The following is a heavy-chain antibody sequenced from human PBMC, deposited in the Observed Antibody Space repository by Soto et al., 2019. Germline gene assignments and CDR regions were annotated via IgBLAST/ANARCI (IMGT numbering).Heavy chain of an antibody. CDR3: AKDDVAGDGLWLVSD. CDR2: ITGSGGTS. D-gene: IGHD6-19*01. Sequence: LSLTCAVSGGSTSSGGYSWSWVRQAPGKGQEWVSGITGSGGTSEYAAAVKGRFTISRDNSKNTRDLQMNSLRVEDTARYYCAKDDVAGDGLWLVSDWGQGILVTVSS. J-gene: IGHJ1*01. V-gene: IGHV3-23*01. CDR1: GGSTSSGGYS.